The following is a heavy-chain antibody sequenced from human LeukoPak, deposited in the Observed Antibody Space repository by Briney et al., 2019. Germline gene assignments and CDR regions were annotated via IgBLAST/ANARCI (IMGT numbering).Heavy chain of an antibody. CDR1: GFTFSSYG. V-gene: IGHV3-33*01. CDR2: IWYDGSNK. Sequence: GGSLRLSCAASGFTFSSYGMHWVRQAPGKGLEWVAVIWYDGSNKYYADSVKGRFTISRDNSKNTLYLQMNSLRAEDTAVYYCARDLAPWPLDYWGQGTLVTVSS. J-gene: IGHJ4*02. CDR3: ARDLAPWPLDY.